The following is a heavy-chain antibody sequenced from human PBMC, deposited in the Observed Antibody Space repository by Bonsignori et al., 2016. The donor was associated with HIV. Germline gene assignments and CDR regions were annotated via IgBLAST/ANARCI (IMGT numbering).Heavy chain of an antibody. CDR2: FNWNSGDT. Sequence: SLKISCVGSGFIFKNYAMQWVRQSPGKGLEWVAGFNWNSGDTGPADSVKGRFTVSRDDAKNSFYLQMNSLRVEDTAIYFCAKAHDLGDFFDYWGQGTAVTVSS. J-gene: IGHJ4*02. V-gene: IGHV3-9*01. D-gene: IGHD4-17*01. CDR3: AKAHDLGDFFDY. CDR1: GFIFKNYA.